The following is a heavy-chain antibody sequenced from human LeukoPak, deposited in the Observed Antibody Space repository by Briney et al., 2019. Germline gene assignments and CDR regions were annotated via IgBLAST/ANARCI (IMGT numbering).Heavy chain of an antibody. Sequence: GGSLRLSCAASGFTFSSYGMHWVRQAPGKGLEWVAFIRYDGSNKYYADSVKGRFTISRDNSKNTLYLQMNSLRAGDTAVYYCAKDGIYYYDSSGYNDAPIYYYYYMDVWGKGTTVTISS. D-gene: IGHD3-22*01. CDR1: GFTFSSYG. CDR3: AKDGIYYYDSSGYNDAPIYYYYYMDV. V-gene: IGHV3-30*02. J-gene: IGHJ6*03. CDR2: IRYDGSNK.